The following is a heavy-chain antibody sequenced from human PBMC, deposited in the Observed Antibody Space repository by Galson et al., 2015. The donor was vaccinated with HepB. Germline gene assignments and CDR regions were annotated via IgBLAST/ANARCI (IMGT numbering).Heavy chain of an antibody. V-gene: IGHV3-33*01. CDR2: IWYDGRNQ. CDR1: GFTFGKSG. J-gene: IGHJ4*02. D-gene: IGHD3-16*01. CDR3: AREKVNPGGNYFDF. Sequence: SLRLSCAASGFTFGKSGMHWVRQAPGKGLEWVASIWYDGRNQDYGDFVKGRVSISRDNSKNTLFLQMNSLRVEDTAVYYCAREKVNPGGNYFDFWGQGTLVTVSS.